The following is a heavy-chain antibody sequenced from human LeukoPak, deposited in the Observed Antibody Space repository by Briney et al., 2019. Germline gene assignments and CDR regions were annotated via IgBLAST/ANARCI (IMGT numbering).Heavy chain of an antibody. J-gene: IGHJ3*02. CDR3: ARENGDYADGFDI. V-gene: IGHV3-21*01. D-gene: IGHD4-17*01. CDR2: ISSTSGYI. Sequence: GGSLRLSCAASGFTFTNYRMTWVRQAPGKGLEWDSSISSTSGYIFYADSVQGRFPISRDNAKSSLYLQMNSLRAEDTAVYYCARENGDYADGFDIWGQGTMVTVSS. CDR1: GFTFTNYR.